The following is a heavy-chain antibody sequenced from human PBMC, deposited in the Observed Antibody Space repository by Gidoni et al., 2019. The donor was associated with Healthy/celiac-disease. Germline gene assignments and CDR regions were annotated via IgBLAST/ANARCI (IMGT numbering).Heavy chain of an antibody. Sequence: EVQLLESGGGLVQPGGSLRLSCAASGFTLSSYAMSWVRQAPGKVLEWVSAISGSGGSTYYADSVKGRFTISRDNSKNTLYLQMNSLRAEDTAVYYCAKDRSIAVAGTDAFDIWGQGTMVTVSS. CDR3: AKDRSIAVAGTDAFDI. V-gene: IGHV3-23*01. J-gene: IGHJ3*02. CDR2: ISGSGGST. D-gene: IGHD6-19*01. CDR1: GFTLSSYA.